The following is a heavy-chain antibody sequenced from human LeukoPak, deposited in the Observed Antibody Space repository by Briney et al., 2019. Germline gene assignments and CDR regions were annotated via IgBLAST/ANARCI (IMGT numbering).Heavy chain of an antibody. J-gene: IGHJ4*02. V-gene: IGHV3-11*01. CDR3: ARVTDYYGSGSYYHDY. CDR2: ISSSGSTI. CDR1: GFTFSDYY. Sequence: KAGGSLRLSCAASGFTFSDYYMSWIRQAPGKGLEWVSYISSSGSTIYYADSVKGRFTISRDNAKNSLYLQMNSLRAEDTAVYYCARVTDYYGSGSYYHDYWGQGTLVTVSS. D-gene: IGHD3-10*01.